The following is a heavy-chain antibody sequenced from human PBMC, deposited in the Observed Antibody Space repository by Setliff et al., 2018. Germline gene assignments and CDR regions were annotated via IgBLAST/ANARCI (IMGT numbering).Heavy chain of an antibody. CDR3: ARAPPNRYSGSYEYFYMDV. Sequence: SETLSLTCAVYGGSFSGYYWSWIRQTPGKGLQWIGEINNSRSANYNPSLKSRLTISVDASKNQFSLKLRSVTAADTAVYYCARAPPNRYSGSYEYFYMDVWGKGTTVTVSS. D-gene: IGHD1-26*01. V-gene: IGHV4-34*01. CDR1: GGSFSGYY. J-gene: IGHJ6*03. CDR2: INNSRSA.